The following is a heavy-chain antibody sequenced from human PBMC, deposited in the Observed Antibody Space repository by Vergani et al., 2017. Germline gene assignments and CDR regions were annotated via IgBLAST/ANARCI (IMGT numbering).Heavy chain of an antibody. V-gene: IGHV1-69*02. J-gene: IGHJ4*02. CDR2: IIPILGIA. CDR3: ARVTVTTSFDY. Sequence: QVQLVQSGAEVKKPGSSVKVSCKASGGTFSSYTISWVRQAPGQGLEWMGRIIPILGIANYAQKFQGRVTITADKSTSTAYMELSSLRSEDTAVYYCARVTVTTSFDYWGQGTQVIVSS. D-gene: IGHD4-17*01. CDR1: GGTFSSYT.